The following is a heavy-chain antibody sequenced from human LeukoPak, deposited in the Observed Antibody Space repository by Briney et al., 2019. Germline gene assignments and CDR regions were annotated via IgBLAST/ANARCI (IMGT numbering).Heavy chain of an antibody. J-gene: IGHJ4*02. V-gene: IGHV3-48*04. D-gene: IGHD5-12*01. Sequence: GGSLRLSRAASGFTFSSYSMNWVRQAPGKGLEWVSYISSSSSTIYYADSVKGRFTISRDNAKNSLYLQMNSLRAEDTAVYYCASTGYSGYDLDFFDYWGQGTLVTVSS. CDR1: GFTFSSYS. CDR3: ASTGYSGYDLDFFDY. CDR2: ISSSSSTI.